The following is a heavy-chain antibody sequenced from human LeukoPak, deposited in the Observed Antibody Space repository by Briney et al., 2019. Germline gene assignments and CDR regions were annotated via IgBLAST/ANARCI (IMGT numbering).Heavy chain of an antibody. CDR2: ISSSSYI. CDR1: GFTFSSYS. J-gene: IGHJ4*02. D-gene: IGHD3-3*01. V-gene: IGHV3-21*01. CDR3: ARFGGYYDFDY. Sequence: GGSLRLSCAASGFTFSSYSMNWVRQAPGKGLEWVSSISSSSYIYYADSVKGRFTISRDNAKNSLYLQMNSLRAEDTAVYYCARFGGYYDFDYWGQGTLVTVSS.